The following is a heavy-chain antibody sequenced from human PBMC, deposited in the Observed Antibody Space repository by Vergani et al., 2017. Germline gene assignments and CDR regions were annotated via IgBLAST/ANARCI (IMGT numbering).Heavy chain of an antibody. CDR1: GFTFSSYS. Sequence: EVEVVESGGGLVKPGGSLRLSCAASGFTFSSYSMNWVRQAPGKGLEWVSSISSSSSYIYYADSVKGRFTISRDNAKNSLYLQMNSLRAEDTAVYYCTRDESLCSSTSCPDYWDQGPLVIVSS. CDR2: ISSSSSYI. D-gene: IGHD2-2*01. CDR3: TRDESLCSSTSCPDY. J-gene: IGHJ4*02. V-gene: IGHV3-21*01.